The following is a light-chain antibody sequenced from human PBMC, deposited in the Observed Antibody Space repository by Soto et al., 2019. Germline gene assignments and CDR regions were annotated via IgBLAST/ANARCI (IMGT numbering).Light chain of an antibody. Sequence: QSVLTQPPSASGSPGQSVTISCTGTSSDVGGYNYVSWYQQHPGKAPKLMIYEVSKRPSGVPDRFSGSKSDNTASLTVSGLQAEDEADYYCCSYAGSSFYVFGTGTKVTVL. V-gene: IGLV2-8*01. CDR1: SSDVGGYNY. J-gene: IGLJ1*01. CDR2: EVS. CDR3: CSYAGSSFYV.